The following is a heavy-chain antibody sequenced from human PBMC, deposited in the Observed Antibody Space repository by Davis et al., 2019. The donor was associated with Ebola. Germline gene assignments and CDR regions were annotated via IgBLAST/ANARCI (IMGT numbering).Heavy chain of an antibody. D-gene: IGHD5-12*01. J-gene: IGHJ4*02. Sequence: MPSETLSLTCTVSGSSISANDYYWGWISQPPGKGLEWIGTIYYSGSIDYNPSLEGRVTISADTSKNQFSLKLTSVTAADTAVYYCASGGYSGYDGYFDDWGQGTLVTVSS. CDR3: ASGGYSGYDGYFDD. CDR2: IYYSGSI. V-gene: IGHV4-39*01. CDR1: GSSISANDYY.